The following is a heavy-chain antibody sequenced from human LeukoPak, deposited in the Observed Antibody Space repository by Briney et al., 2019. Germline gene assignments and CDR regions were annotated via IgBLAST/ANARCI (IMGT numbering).Heavy chain of an antibody. D-gene: IGHD2-15*01. Sequence: GGSLRLSCAASGFTFSSYEMNWVRQAPGKGLEWVSYISSSGNSIYYADSVKGRFTISRDNAKNSLDLQMNSLRAEDTAIYYYARVRGRSTWYGGGLDCWGQGTLVTVSS. J-gene: IGHJ4*02. CDR1: GFTFSSYE. CDR3: ARVRGRSTWYGGGLDC. V-gene: IGHV3-48*03. CDR2: ISSSGNSI.